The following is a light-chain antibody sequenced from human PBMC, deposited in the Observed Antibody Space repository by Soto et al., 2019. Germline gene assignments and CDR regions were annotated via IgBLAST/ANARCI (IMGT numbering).Light chain of an antibody. Sequence: DIQMTQSPSSLSSSLVYIFTISCQASQDISNSLNWYQQKPGKAPKLLIYDASNLETGVPSRFSGSGSGTDFTFTISSLQPEDIATYYCQHCDSLPLTFGQGTRLEIK. V-gene: IGKV1-33*01. CDR2: DAS. CDR3: QHCDSLPLT. CDR1: QDISNS. J-gene: IGKJ5*01.